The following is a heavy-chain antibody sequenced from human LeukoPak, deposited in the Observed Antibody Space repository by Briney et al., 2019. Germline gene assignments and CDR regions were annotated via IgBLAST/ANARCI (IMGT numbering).Heavy chain of an antibody. CDR2: IKQDGSEK. Sequence: GGSLRLSCAASGFTFSSYWMSWVRQAPGKGLEWVANIKQDGSEKYYVDSVKGRFTISRDSAKNSLYLQMNSLRAEDTAVYYCAREMGSPPYYFDHWGQGTLVTVSS. V-gene: IGHV3-7*01. CDR3: AREMGSPPYYFDH. J-gene: IGHJ4*02. CDR1: GFTFSSYW. D-gene: IGHD2-15*01.